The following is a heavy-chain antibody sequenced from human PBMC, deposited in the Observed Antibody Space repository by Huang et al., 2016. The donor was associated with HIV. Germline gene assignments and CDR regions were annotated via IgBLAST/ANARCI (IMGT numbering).Heavy chain of an antibody. V-gene: IGHV4-59*02. CDR2: VYDRGTT. D-gene: IGHD6-19*01. CDR3: VRDQGRLAVGGIDNWFDP. CDR1: GDSVSSHY. Sequence: QVRLQESGPGLVKPSETLSLSCTVSGDSVSSHYWGWIRHPPGKGLEWIGTVYDRGTTKYNPSLKSRITISVDTSKNGFSLNITSVSAADTAMYFCVRDQGRLAVGGIDNWFDPWGQGALVTVSS. J-gene: IGHJ5*02.